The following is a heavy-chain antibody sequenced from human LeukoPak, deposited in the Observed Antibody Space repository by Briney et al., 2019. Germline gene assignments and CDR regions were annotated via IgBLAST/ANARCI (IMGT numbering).Heavy chain of an antibody. D-gene: IGHD1-26*01. Sequence: ASVKVSCKASGYTFTSYYMHWVRQAPGQGLEWMGIINPSGGSTSYAQKFQGRVTMTRDTSTSTVYMELSSLRSEDTAVNYCARDSIVGATTYYFDYWGQGTLVTVSS. CDR1: GYTFTSYY. CDR2: INPSGGST. V-gene: IGHV1-46*01. CDR3: ARDSIVGATTYYFDY. J-gene: IGHJ4*02.